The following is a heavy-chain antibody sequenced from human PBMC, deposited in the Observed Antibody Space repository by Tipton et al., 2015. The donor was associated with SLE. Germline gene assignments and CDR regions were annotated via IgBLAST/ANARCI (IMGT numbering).Heavy chain of an antibody. CDR1: GHSISSGFY. V-gene: IGHV4-38-2*02. D-gene: IGHD3-10*01. J-gene: IGHJ3*02. CDR2: IYYSGST. Sequence: TLSLTCSVSGHSISSGFYWGWIRQPPGKGLEWIGSIYYSGSTYYNPSLKSRVTISVDTSKNQFSLKLRSVTAADTAVYYCAGDSGEIAFDIWGQGTMVTVSS. CDR3: AGDSGEIAFDI.